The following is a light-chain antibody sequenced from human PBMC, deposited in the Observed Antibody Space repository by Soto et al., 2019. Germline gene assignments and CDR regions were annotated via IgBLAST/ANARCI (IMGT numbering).Light chain of an antibody. CDR3: SSYTSSSIL. J-gene: IGLJ2*01. Sequence: QSALTQPASVSGSPGQSITISCTGTSSDVGGYNYVSWYQQHPGKAPKLMIYDVSNRPSGVSYRFSGSKSGNTASLTISGLQAEDEADYYCSSYTSSSILFGGGPKVTVL. CDR2: DVS. V-gene: IGLV2-14*03. CDR1: SSDVGGYNY.